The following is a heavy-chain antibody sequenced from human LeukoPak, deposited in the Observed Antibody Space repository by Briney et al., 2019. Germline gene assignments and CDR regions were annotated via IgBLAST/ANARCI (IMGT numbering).Heavy chain of an antibody. J-gene: IGHJ6*02. V-gene: IGHV3-21*01. CDR3: ARDLAVTHGMDV. CDR2: ISSSSSYI. Sequence: PGGSLRLSCAASGFTFSTYSMNWVRQAPGKGLEWVSSISSSSSYIYYADSVKGRFTISRDNAKNSLYLQMNSLRAEDTAVYYCARDLAVTHGMDVWGQGTTVTVSS. CDR1: GFTFSTYS. D-gene: IGHD2-21*02.